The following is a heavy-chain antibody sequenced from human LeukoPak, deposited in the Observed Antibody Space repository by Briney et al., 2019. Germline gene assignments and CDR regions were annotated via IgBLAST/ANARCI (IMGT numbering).Heavy chain of an antibody. J-gene: IGHJ4*02. D-gene: IGHD6-13*01. V-gene: IGHV1-69*01. CDR2: IIPIFGTA. Sequence: SVKVSCKASGGTFSSYAISWVRQAPGQGLEWMGGIIPIFGTANYAQKFRGRVTITADESTSTAHMELSSLRSEDTAVYYCARDRTARRYSSSWYLPYFDYWGQGTLVTVSS. CDR3: ARDRTARRYSSSWYLPYFDY. CDR1: GGTFSSYA.